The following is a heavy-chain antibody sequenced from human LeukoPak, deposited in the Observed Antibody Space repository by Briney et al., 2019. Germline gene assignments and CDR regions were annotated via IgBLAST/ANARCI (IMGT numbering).Heavy chain of an antibody. CDR2: INPNSGGT. J-gene: IGHJ4*02. V-gene: IGHV1-2*02. D-gene: IGHD2-15*01. CDR1: GYTFTGYY. CDR3: ASLLGYCSGGSCSPYYFDY. Sequence: ASVKVSCKASGYTFTGYYMHWVRQAPGQGLEWMGWINPNSGGTNYPQKFQGRVTMTRDTSTSTAYMELGRLRSDDTAVYYCASLLGYCSGGSCSPYYFDYWGQGTLVTVSS.